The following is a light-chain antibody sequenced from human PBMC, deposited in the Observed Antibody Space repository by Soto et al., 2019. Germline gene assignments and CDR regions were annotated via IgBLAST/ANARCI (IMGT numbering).Light chain of an antibody. Sequence: QPVRTQPPSGDGASRQGRTISCNGKNSGRGGYNYVSWYQQQPGKAPKLMIYEVSKRPSGVPDRFSGSKSGNTASLTVSGLQAEDEADYYCSSYAGSNNYVFGTGTKVTVL. CDR1: NSGRGGYNY. V-gene: IGLV2-8*01. J-gene: IGLJ1*01. CDR2: EVS. CDR3: SSYAGSNNYV.